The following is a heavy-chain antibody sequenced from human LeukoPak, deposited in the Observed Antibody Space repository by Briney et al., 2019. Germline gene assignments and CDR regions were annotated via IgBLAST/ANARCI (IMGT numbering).Heavy chain of an antibody. D-gene: IGHD1-26*01. CDR3: ARSQGARDAFDI. CDR2: IKQDGSEK. J-gene: IGHJ3*02. CDR1: GFTFSSYW. V-gene: IGHV3-7*01. Sequence: PGGSLRLSCAASGFTFSSYWMSWVRQARGKGLEWVANIKQDGSEKYYVDSVRGRFTISRDNAKNSLYLQMNSLRAEDTAVYYCARSQGARDAFDIWGQGTMVTVSS.